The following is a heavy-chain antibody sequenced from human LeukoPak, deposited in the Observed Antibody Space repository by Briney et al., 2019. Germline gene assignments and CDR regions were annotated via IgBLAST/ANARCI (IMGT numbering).Heavy chain of an antibody. J-gene: IGHJ4*02. CDR2: IGLASGFT. CDR1: GFTFSDYS. V-gene: IGHV3-21*05. Sequence: GGSLRLSCAASGFTFSDYSMNWVRQAPGRGLEWLSYIGLASGFTSYADSVKGRLTISSDTARNSLYLHLNSLRAEDTAVYFCARDHNWAFDSWGQGTLVTVSS. D-gene: IGHD1-20*01. CDR3: ARDHNWAFDS.